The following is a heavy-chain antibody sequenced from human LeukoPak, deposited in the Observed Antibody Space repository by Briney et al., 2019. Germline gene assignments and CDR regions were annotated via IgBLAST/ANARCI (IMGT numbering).Heavy chain of an antibody. V-gene: IGHV4-59*01. CDR1: GGSISSYY. Sequence: SETLSLTCTVSGGSISSYYWSWIRQPPGKGLEWIGYIYYSGSTNYNPSLKSRVTISVDTSKNQFSLKLSSVTAADTAVYYCARAPRTSYCSGTSCPPPYYYYYYGMDVWGQGTTVTVSS. J-gene: IGHJ6*02. CDR2: IYYSGST. CDR3: ARAPRTSYCSGTSCPPPYYYYYYGMDV. D-gene: IGHD2-2*01.